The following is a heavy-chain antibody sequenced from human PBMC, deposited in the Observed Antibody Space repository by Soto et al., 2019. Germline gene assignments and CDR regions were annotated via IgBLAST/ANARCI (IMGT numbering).Heavy chain of an antibody. J-gene: IGHJ5*02. CDR1: GGSFSGYY. V-gene: IGHV4-34*01. D-gene: IGHD2-15*01. CDR3: ARTAYHIVVVVASAGGWFDP. Sequence: SETLSLTCAVYGGSFSGYYWSWIRQPPGKGLEWIGEINHSGSTNYNPSLKSRVTISVDTSKNQFSLKLSSVTAADTAVYYCARTAYHIVVVVASAGGWFDPWGQGTLVTV. CDR2: INHSGST.